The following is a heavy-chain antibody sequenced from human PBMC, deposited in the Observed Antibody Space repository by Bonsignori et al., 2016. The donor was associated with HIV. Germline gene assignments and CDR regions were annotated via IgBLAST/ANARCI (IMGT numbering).Heavy chain of an antibody. CDR2: IYHSGIT. CDR1: GGSIISHF. J-gene: IGHJ4*02. Sequence: GSLRLSCTVSGGSIISHFWSWIRQPPGKGLEWIGYIYHSGITNYKPSLKSRITISVDTSKNQFSLKLSSVTAADTAVYYCARYCSDATCSSFDYWGQGTLVTVSS. D-gene: IGHD2-15*01. CDR3: ARYCSDATCSSFDY. V-gene: IGHV4-59*11.